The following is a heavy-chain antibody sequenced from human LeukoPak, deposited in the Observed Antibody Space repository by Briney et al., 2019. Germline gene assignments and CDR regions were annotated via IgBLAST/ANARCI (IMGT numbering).Heavy chain of an antibody. CDR2: IYHSGST. D-gene: IGHD3-10*01. CDR3: AREPSRGFGELSLPFDY. CDR1: DYSISSGYY. V-gene: IGHV4-38-2*02. J-gene: IGHJ4*02. Sequence: SETLSLTCAVSDYSISSGYYWGWIRQPPGKGLEWIGSIYHSGSTYYNPSLKSRVTISVDTSKNQLSLKLSSVTAADTAVYYCAREPSRGFGELSLPFDYWGQGTLVTASS.